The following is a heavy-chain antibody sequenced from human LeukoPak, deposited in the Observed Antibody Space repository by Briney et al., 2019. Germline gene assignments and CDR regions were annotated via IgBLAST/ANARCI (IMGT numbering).Heavy chain of an antibody. D-gene: IGHD6-13*01. CDR1: GGSISSGSYY. Sequence: PSQTLSLTCSVSGGSISSGSYYWSWIRQPAGKGLEWIGRIYTSGNTNYNPSLKSRVTMSVDTSKNQFSLKLNSVTAADTAVYYCVRGDWDSSWPYFDFWGQGTLVTVSS. CDR3: VRGDWDSSWPYFDF. J-gene: IGHJ4*02. V-gene: IGHV4-61*02. CDR2: IYTSGNT.